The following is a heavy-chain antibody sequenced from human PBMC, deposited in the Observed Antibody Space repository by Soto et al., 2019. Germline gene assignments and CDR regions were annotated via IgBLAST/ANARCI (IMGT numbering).Heavy chain of an antibody. J-gene: IGHJ5*02. CDR1: GFSLSNAGLG. V-gene: IGHV2-26*01. CDR2: IFSNDEK. CDR3: ASTYSTSWYWFDP. Sequence: QVTVKESGPVLVKPTETLTLTCTVSGFSLSNAGLGVSWIRQPPGKPLEWLAHIFSNDEKSYSTSLKSRLTISKETSKSQVVLTMTNMDPVDTATYYCASTYSTSWYWFDPWCQGTLVTVSS. D-gene: IGHD6-13*01.